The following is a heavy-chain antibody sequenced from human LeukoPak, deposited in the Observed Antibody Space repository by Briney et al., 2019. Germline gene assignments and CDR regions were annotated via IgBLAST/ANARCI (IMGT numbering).Heavy chain of an antibody. CDR2: HHTDGGH. CDR1: GDTVRSSF. D-gene: IGHD1-26*01. CDR3: GRDGSGTYLDF. V-gene: IGHV3-66*01. Sequence: GGSLRLSCVEPGDTVRSSFRSWIRQTPGKELEWVAIHHTDGGHDYAHSVRGIFTIFRDHSRDILHLQMNVLGAEEAALYYCGRDGSGTYLDFWGQGTLVTVSS. J-gene: IGHJ4*02.